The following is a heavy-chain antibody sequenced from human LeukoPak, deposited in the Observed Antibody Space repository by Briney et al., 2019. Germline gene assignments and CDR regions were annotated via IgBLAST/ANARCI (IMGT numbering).Heavy chain of an antibody. D-gene: IGHD5-12*01. CDR1: GGSLSSYY. CDR3: AKGASLVDY. V-gene: IGHV4-59*01. J-gene: IGHJ4*02. CDR2: IYSSGSS. Sequence: PSETLSLTCTVSGGSLSSYYWSWIRQPPGKGLEWIGYIYSSGSSNYHPSLKSRVTISVDTSKNQFSLKLNAVTAADTAVYYCAKGASLVDYWGQGTLVTVSS.